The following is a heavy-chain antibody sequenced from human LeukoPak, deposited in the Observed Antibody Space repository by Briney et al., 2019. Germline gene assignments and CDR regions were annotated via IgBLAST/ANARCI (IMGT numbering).Heavy chain of an antibody. CDR3: AHSRHTARVEN. D-gene: IGHD5-18*01. J-gene: IGHJ4*02. Sequence: ESGPTLVNPTQTLTLTCSFSGFSLSSSAVGVGWIRQPPGKALEWLALIYWDDDKRYSPSLKTRLTITKDTSKNQVVLTMTNMDPVDTGTYYCAHSRHTARVENWGQGTLVTVSS. CDR2: IYWDDDK. V-gene: IGHV2-5*02. CDR1: GFSLSSSAVG.